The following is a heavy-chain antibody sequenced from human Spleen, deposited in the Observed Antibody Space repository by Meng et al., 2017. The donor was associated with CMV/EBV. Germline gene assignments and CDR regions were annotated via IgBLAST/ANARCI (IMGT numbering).Heavy chain of an antibody. J-gene: IGHJ6*02. Sequence: ASVKVSCKASGYTFTSYDINWVRQATGQGLEWMGWMNPNSGNTGYAQKFQGRVTMTRNTSISTAYMELSSLRSEDTAVYYCASTCTNGVCYTVGSTYYYYGMDVWGQGTTVTVSS. D-gene: IGHD2-8*01. CDR2: MNPNSGNT. CDR3: ASTCTNGVCYTVGSTYYYYGMDV. CDR1: GYTFTSYD. V-gene: IGHV1-8*01.